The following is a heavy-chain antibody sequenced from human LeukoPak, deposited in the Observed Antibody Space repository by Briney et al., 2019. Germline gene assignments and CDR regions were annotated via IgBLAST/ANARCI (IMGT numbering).Heavy chain of an antibody. D-gene: IGHD1-26*01. CDR1: GFTFDDYA. CDR3: AKDWTPVGATASVDY. Sequence: GRSLRLSCAASGFTFDDYAMHWVRQAPGKGLEWVSGISWNSGSIGYADSVKGRFTISRDNAKNSLYLQMNSLRAGDTALYYCAKDWTPVGATASVDYWGQGTLVTVSS. J-gene: IGHJ4*02. V-gene: IGHV3-9*01. CDR2: ISWNSGSI.